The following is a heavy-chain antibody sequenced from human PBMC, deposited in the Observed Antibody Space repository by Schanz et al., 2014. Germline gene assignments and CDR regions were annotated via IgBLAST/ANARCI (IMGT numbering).Heavy chain of an antibody. CDR1: GYTFTDYG. Sequence: QVQLVQSGGEMKKPGASVKVSCKASGYTFTDYGLSWVRQAPGQGLEWLGWISPILGIANYAQKFQGRVTFTADKSTSTAYMELSSLRSEDTAVYYCARGYGDSPTDFWGQGTLVTVSS. J-gene: IGHJ4*02. D-gene: IGHD4-17*01. CDR2: ISPILGIA. V-gene: IGHV1-69*10. CDR3: ARGYGDSPTDF.